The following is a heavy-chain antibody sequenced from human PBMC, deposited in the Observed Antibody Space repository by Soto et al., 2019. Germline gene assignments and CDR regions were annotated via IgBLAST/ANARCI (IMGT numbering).Heavy chain of an antibody. CDR2: ISGSGGST. CDR3: AKGGDIVLMVYAIDYYYYGMDV. V-gene: IGHV3-23*01. J-gene: IGHJ6*02. D-gene: IGHD2-8*01. Sequence: GGSLRLSCAASGFTFSSYAMSWVRQAPGKGLEWVSAISGSGGSTYYADSVKGRFTISRDNSKNTLYLQMNSLRAEDTAVYYCAKGGDIVLMVYAIDYYYYGMDVWGQGTTVTVSS. CDR1: GFTFSSYA.